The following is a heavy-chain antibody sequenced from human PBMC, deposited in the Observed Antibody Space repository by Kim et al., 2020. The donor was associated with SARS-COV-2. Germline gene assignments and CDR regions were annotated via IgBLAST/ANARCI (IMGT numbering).Heavy chain of an antibody. CDR3: ARWGPGYYYYGMDV. CDR1: GGSISSYY. V-gene: IGHV4-59*13. D-gene: IGHD3-16*01. J-gene: IGHJ6*02. Sequence: SETLSLTCTVSGGSISSYYWSWIRQPPGKGLEWIGYIYYSGSTNYNPSLKSRVTISVDTSKNQFSLKLSSVTAADTAVYYCARWGPGYYYYGMDVWGQGTTVTVSS. CDR2: IYYSGST.